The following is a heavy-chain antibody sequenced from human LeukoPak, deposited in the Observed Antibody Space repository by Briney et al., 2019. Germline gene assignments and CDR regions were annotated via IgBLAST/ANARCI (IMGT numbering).Heavy chain of an antibody. Sequence: GASVKVSCKASGYTFTSYYMHWVRQAPGQGLEWMGIINPSGGSTSYAQKFQGRVTITADESTSTAYMELSSLRSEDTAVYYCARVMAQRGWLPQWENDYWGQGTLVTVSS. D-gene: IGHD5-24*01. V-gene: IGHV1-46*01. CDR1: GYTFTSYY. CDR2: INPSGGST. CDR3: ARVMAQRGWLPQWENDY. J-gene: IGHJ4*02.